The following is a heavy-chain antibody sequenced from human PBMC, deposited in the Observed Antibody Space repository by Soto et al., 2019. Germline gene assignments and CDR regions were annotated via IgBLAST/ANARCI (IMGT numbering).Heavy chain of an antibody. D-gene: IGHD1-1*01. CDR3: TRADNWNCYCDY. V-gene: IGHV3-49*04. J-gene: IGHJ4*02. Sequence: GGSLRLSCTASGFTFGDYAMSWVRQAPGKGLEWVGFIRSKAYVGTTEYAASVKGRFTISRDESKSIAYLQMNSLKTEDRAVYYCTRADNWNCYCDYWGQGTLVTVSS. CDR2: IRSKAYVGTT. CDR1: GFTFGDYA.